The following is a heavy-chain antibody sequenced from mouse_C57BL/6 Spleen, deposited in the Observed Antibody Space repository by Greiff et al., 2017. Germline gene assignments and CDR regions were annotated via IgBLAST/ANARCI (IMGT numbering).Heavy chain of an antibody. CDR2: ISGGGGNT. CDR3: ARRGTTVVAHWYFDV. CDR1: GFTFSSYT. D-gene: IGHD1-1*01. Sequence: EVQLQESGGGLVKPGGSLKLSCAASGFTFSSYTMSWVRQTPEKRLEWVATISGGGGNTYYPDSVKGRFTISRDNAKNTLYLQMSSLRSEDTALYYCARRGTTVVAHWYFDVWGTGTTVTVSS. V-gene: IGHV5-9*01. J-gene: IGHJ1*03.